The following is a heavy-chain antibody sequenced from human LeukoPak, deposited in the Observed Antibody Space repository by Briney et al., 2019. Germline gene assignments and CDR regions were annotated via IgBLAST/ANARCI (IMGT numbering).Heavy chain of an antibody. CDR1: GGSVSSADYY. Sequence: SETLSLTCTVSGGSVSSADYYWSWIRQPPGKGLEWTGYIYFTGSIYPNPSLRGRITISLDTSKNQFSLKLNSVTAADTAVFYCARVNVACGDHRGLLGHVLDIWGQGTMVTVSS. D-gene: IGHD4-17*01. CDR2: IYFTGSI. V-gene: IGHV4-30-4*01. CDR3: ARVNVACGDHRGLLGHVLDI. J-gene: IGHJ3*02.